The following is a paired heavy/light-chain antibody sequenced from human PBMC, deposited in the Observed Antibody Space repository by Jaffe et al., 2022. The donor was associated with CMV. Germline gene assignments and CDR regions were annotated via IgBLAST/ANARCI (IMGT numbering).Light chain of an antibody. J-gene: IGKJ2*03. V-gene: IGKV1-33*01. CDR1: QDISNS. CDR2: DAS. Sequence: DIQMTQSPSPLSASVGDRVTITCQASQDISNSLNWYQQKPGRAPELLIYDASNLETGVPSRFSGSGSGTDFTFTISSLQPEDIATYYCQHYDNFPYSFGQGTKLEIK. CDR3: QHYDNFPYS.
Heavy chain of an antibody. Sequence: QVQLVGSGGGVVQPGRSLRLSCAASGFTFSNYGMHWVRQAPGKGLEWVAAIWYDGSLKYYADSVKGRFTISRDNSNNTQYLQMNSLRADDTAVYYCARGSGYYSGVCDYWGQGTLVTVSS. CDR3: ARGSGYYSGVCDY. J-gene: IGHJ4*02. D-gene: IGHD3-22*01. CDR1: GFTFSNYG. V-gene: IGHV3-33*08. CDR2: IWYDGSLK.